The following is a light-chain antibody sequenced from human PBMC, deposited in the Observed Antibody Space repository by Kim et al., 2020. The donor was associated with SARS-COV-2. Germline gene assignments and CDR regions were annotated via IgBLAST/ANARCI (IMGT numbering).Light chain of an antibody. CDR3: QVWDSSSAL. CDR1: NIGSKS. V-gene: IGLV3-21*04. J-gene: IGLJ3*02. CDR2: YDS. Sequence: SYELTQPPSVSVAPGKTARISCGGNNIGSKSVHWYQQKPGQAPVLVSYYDSGRPSGIPERFSGFNAGNTATLTISRVEAGDEADYYCQVWDSSSALFGRGTQLTVL.